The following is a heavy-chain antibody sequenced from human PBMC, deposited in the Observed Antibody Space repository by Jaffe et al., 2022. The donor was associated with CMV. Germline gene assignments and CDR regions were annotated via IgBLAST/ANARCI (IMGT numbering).Heavy chain of an antibody. Sequence: EVQLVESGGGLVQPGGSLRLSCAASGFTFSSYWMHWVRQAPGKGLVWVSRINSDGSSTSYADSVKGRFTISRDNAKNTLYLQMNSLRAEDTAVYYCARRDIVVVPAAMGRYYYYYMDVWGKGTTVTVSS. CDR3: ARRDIVVVPAAMGRYYYYYMDV. CDR1: GFTFSSYW. V-gene: IGHV3-74*01. D-gene: IGHD2-2*01. J-gene: IGHJ6*03. CDR2: INSDGSST.